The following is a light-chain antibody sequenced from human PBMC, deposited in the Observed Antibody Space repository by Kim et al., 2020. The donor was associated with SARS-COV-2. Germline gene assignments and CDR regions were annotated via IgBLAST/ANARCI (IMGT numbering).Light chain of an antibody. V-gene: IGKV1-17*01. J-gene: IGKJ5*01. CDR1: KNLRND. CDR3: LQHNTYPIT. Sequence: AYEGDRGARTCSASKNLRNDLGGHKQSQGRAPRRLIYGEYSLQSGVPSKFSGSGAGTEFTLTISILQPEDFATYYSLQHNTYPITVGEGTRLEIK. CDR2: GEY.